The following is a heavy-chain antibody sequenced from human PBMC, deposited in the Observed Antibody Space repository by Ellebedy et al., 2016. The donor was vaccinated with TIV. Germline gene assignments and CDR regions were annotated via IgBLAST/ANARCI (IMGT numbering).Heavy chain of an antibody. J-gene: IGHJ5*02. D-gene: IGHD3-16*02. CDR3: ARDGPWGYHWFDP. CDR2: INPYNGNT. V-gene: IGHV1-18*01. CDR1: GYTFTSYG. Sequence: AASVKVSCKASGYTFTSYGIRWVRQAPGQGLEWMGWINPYNGNTNYVRKLQDRVTMTTDTSTSTAYMELRSLRSDDAAVYYCARDGPWGYHWFDPWGQGTLVTVSS.